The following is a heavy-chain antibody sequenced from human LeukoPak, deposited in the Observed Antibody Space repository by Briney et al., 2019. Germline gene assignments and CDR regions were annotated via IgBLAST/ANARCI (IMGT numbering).Heavy chain of an antibody. V-gene: IGHV3-30-3*01. D-gene: IGHD3-22*01. CDR2: ISYDGSNK. Sequence: GGFLRLSCAASGFTFSSYAMHWVRQAPGKGLEWVAVISYDGSNKYYADSVKGRFTISRDNSKNTLYLQMNSLRAEDTAVYYCAREVYDSSGYGEFFDYWGQGTLVTVSS. CDR3: AREVYDSSGYGEFFDY. J-gene: IGHJ4*02. CDR1: GFTFSSYA.